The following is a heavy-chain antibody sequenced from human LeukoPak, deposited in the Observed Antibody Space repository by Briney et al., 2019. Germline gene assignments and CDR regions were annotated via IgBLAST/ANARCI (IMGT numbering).Heavy chain of an antibody. CDR3: GRDWDWHVQF. V-gene: IGHV1-18*04. J-gene: IGHJ4*02. CDR1: GYTLTSYY. CDR2: IGVFNGNR. D-gene: IGHD1-26*01. Sequence: ASVKVSCKASGYTLTSYYMHWVRQAPGQGLEWIGWIGVFNGNRNYAKSVQGRITLTADTSTNTTYMELRSLTSDDTAVYFCGRDWDWHVQFWGQGTLITVSS.